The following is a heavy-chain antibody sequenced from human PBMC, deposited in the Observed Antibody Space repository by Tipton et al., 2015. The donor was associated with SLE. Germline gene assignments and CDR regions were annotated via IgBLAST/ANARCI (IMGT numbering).Heavy chain of an antibody. D-gene: IGHD3-3*01. CDR2: ISWNSGSI. CDR1: GFTFDDYA. Sequence: SLRLSCAASGFTFDDYAMHWVRQAPGKGLEWVSGISWNSGSIGYADSVKGRFTISRDNSKNTLYLQMNSLRAEDTAVYYCARGAAYDFWSYMDVWGKGTTVTVSS. CDR3: ARGAAYDFWSYMDV. J-gene: IGHJ6*03. V-gene: IGHV3-9*01.